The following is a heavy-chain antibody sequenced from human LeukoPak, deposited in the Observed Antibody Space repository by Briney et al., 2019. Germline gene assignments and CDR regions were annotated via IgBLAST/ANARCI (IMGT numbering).Heavy chain of an antibody. CDR2: ISGSGAGT. V-gene: IGHV3-23*01. CDR1: GFTFSSYA. J-gene: IGHJ4*02. CDR3: AKELGSRPALAY. D-gene: IGHD2-15*01. Sequence: GGSLRLSCAASGFTFSSYAMSSVSQAPGKGLEWDSSISGSGAGTYYAASVKGRFTISRDNSKNTLYLQMNSLRAEDTAVYYCAKELGSRPALAYWGQGTLVTVSS.